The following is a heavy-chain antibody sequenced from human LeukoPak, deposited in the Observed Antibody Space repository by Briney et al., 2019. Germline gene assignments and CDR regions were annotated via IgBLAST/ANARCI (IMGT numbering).Heavy chain of an antibody. CDR1: GASITGYY. V-gene: IGHV4-59*01. D-gene: IGHD3-16*01. CDR2: IYYSGST. J-gene: IGHJ4*02. CDR3: ARDSGGALDY. Sequence: SETLSLTCSVSGASITGYYWSWIRQPPGKGLEWIGYIYYSGSTNYNPSLKSRVTISVDTSKNQFSLKLSSVTAADTAVYYCARDSGGALDYWGQGTLVTVSS.